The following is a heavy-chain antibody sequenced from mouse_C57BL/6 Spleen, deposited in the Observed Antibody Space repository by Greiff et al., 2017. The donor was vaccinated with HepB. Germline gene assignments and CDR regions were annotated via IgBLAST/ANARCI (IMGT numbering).Heavy chain of an antibody. CDR3: SYCYGSSDFDY. V-gene: IGHV6-3*01. CDR1: GFTFSNYW. Sequence: EVKLVESGGGLVQPGGSMKLSCVASGFTFSNYWVNWVRQSPEKGLEWVAQIRFTSDNYATFYAESVKGRFTLSRDDSKSSVYLQMNNLRTEDTGIYYCSYCYGSSDFDYWGQGTTLTVSS. D-gene: IGHD1-1*01. J-gene: IGHJ2*01. CDR2: IRFTSDNYAT.